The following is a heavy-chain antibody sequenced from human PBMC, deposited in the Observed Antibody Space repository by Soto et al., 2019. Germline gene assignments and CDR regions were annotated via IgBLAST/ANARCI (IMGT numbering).Heavy chain of an antibody. Sequence: EVQLLESGRGLVQPGGSLRLSCAASGFTFSTYAMSWVRQAPGKGLEWVSTISASGGSTYYADSVKGRFTISRDNSKNTLYLQMNSLRAEDTAVYYCATGRPGYNFGHYWGQGTLVTVSS. V-gene: IGHV3-23*01. CDR1: GFTFSTYA. CDR3: ATGRPGYNFGHY. D-gene: IGHD5-12*01. CDR2: ISASGGST. J-gene: IGHJ4*02.